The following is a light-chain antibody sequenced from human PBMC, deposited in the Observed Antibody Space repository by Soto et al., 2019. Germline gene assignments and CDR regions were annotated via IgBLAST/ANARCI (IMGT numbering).Light chain of an antibody. CDR1: SSDIGAYNY. CDR3: CSYTSSCTLVV. Sequence: QSALTQPASVSGSPGQSITISCTGTSSDIGAYNYVSWYQQHPGKAPKLMIYAVNNRPSGVSDRFSGSKSGNTASLTISGLQAEDEADYYCCSYTSSCTLVVFGGGTKLTVL. J-gene: IGLJ2*01. V-gene: IGLV2-14*01. CDR2: AVN.